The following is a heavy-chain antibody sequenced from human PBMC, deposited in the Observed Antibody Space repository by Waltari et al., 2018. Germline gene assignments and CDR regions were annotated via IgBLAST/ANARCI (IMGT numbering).Heavy chain of an antibody. CDR1: GDSISGNYW. D-gene: IGHD2-2*01. J-gene: IGHJ4*02. CDR2: VHHSGKT. CDR3: AGDRAIGLFFDY. Sequence: QVQLQESGQGLVKPSGTLSLTCAVSGDSISGNYWLSWVRQSPEKGLEWIGQVHHSGKTHYNPSLQSRVTISLDKPKNQFSLNLNSVTAADTAVYYCAGDRAIGLFFDYWGRGTLVAVSS. V-gene: IGHV4-4*02.